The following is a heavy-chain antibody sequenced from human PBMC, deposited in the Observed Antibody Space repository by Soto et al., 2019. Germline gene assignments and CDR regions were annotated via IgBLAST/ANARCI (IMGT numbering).Heavy chain of an antibody. CDR3: ARVGIATAKSFSWFDP. D-gene: IGHD6-25*01. Sequence: GGSLRLSCAASGFTFSSYGMHWVRQAPGKGLEWVAVIWYDGSNKYYADSVKGRFTISRDNSKNTLYLQMNSLRAEDTAVYYCARVGIATAKSFSWFDPWGQGTLVTVSS. J-gene: IGHJ5*02. CDR1: GFTFSSYG. CDR2: IWYDGSNK. V-gene: IGHV3-33*01.